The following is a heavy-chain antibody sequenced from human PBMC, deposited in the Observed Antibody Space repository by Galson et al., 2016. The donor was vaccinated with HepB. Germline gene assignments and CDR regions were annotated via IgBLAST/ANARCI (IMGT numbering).Heavy chain of an antibody. Sequence: SLRLSCAASGFTFSSYAMSWVRQAPGKGLEWVSAISGSGGSTYYADSVKGRFTISRDNSKNTLFLQMNSLRAEDTAVYYCAKVYLLGHYYGSGLDYWGQGTLVTVSS. J-gene: IGHJ4*02. CDR2: ISGSGGST. CDR3: AKVYLLGHYYGSGLDY. D-gene: IGHD3-10*01. CDR1: GFTFSSYA. V-gene: IGHV3-23*01.